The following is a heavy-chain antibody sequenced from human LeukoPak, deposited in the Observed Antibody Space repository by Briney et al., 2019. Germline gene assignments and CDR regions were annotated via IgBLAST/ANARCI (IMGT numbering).Heavy chain of an antibody. V-gene: IGHV3-21*01. D-gene: IGHD6-25*01. CDR1: GFTFSSYS. Sequence: GGSLRLSCAASGFTFSSYSMNWVRQAPGKGLEWVSSISSSSSYIYYADSVKGRFTISRDNAKNSLYLQMNSLRAEDTAVYYCAKDGKQRGFDPWGQGTLVTVSS. CDR2: ISSSSSYI. CDR3: AKDGKQRGFDP. J-gene: IGHJ5*02.